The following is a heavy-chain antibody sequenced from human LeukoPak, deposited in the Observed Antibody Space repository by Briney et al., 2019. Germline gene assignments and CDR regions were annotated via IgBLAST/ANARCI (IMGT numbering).Heavy chain of an antibody. CDR3: AREPNQKYGDPHDAFDI. D-gene: IGHD4-17*01. Sequence: PGRCLRLSRAASVFPFSRYGMHWVRHARAKGLEWGAVIWYEGSNKYYADSAKGRFTISRDNSKNTLYLQMNSLGAEDTAVYYCAREPNQKYGDPHDAFDIWGQGTMVTVSS. V-gene: IGHV3-33*01. CDR1: VFPFSRYG. CDR2: IWYEGSNK. J-gene: IGHJ3*02.